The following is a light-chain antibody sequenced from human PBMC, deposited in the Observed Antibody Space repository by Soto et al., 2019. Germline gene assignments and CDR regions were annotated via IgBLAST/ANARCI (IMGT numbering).Light chain of an antibody. V-gene: IGKV3-20*01. CDR1: QSVSSSH. Sequence: EIVLTQSPGTLSSSPGERATLSCRASQSVSSSHLAWYQQKPGQAPRLLIYGASSRATGIPDRFSGSGSGTDFTLTISRLEPEDFATYYCQQVKTYPRTFGGGTKVEIK. CDR3: QQVKTYPRT. J-gene: IGKJ4*01. CDR2: GAS.